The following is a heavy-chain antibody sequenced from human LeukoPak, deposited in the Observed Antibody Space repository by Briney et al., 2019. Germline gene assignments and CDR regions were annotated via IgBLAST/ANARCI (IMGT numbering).Heavy chain of an antibody. CDR1: GYTFTGYY. CDR2: INPNSGGT. CDR3: ARTVKWFGELLGWFDP. Sequence: AASVKVSCKASGYTFTGYYMHWVRQAPGQGLEWMGWINPNSGGTNYAQKFQGRVTMTRETSISTAYMELSRLRSDDTAVYYCARTVKWFGELLGWFDPWRQGTLVTVSS. V-gene: IGHV1-2*02. D-gene: IGHD3-10*01. J-gene: IGHJ5*02.